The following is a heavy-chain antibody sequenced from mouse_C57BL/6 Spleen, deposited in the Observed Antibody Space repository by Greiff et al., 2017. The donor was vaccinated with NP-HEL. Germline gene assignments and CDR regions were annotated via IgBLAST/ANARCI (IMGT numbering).Heavy chain of an antibody. CDR1: GYTFTSYW. J-gene: IGHJ2*01. CDR3: ARRDYGSRGGFDY. CDR2: IDPSDSET. D-gene: IGHD1-1*01. V-gene: IGHV1-52*01. Sequence: QVQLQHPGAELVRPGSSVKLSCKASGYTFTSYWMHWVKQRPIQGLEWIGNIDPSDSETHYNQKFKDKATLTVDKSSSTAYMQLSSLTSEDSAVYYCARRDYGSRGGFDYWGQGTTLTVSS.